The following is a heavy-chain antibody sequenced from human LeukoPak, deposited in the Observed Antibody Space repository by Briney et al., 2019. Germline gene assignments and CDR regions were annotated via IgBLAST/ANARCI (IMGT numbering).Heavy chain of an antibody. CDR3: AKDYSGLALFDY. CDR2: ISGSGGGT. J-gene: IGHJ4*02. V-gene: IGHV3-23*01. CDR1: GFTFSIYA. Sequence: GGSLRLSCAASGFTFSIYAMTWVRQAPGKGLEWVSAISGSGGGTYYADSVKGRFTISRDNSKNTLYLQMNGLRVEDTALYYCAKDYSGLALFDYWGQGTLVTVSS. D-gene: IGHD2-21*01.